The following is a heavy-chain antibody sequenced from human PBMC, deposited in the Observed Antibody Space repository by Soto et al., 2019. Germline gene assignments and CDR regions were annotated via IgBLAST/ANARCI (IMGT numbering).Heavy chain of an antibody. V-gene: IGHV1-8*01. CDR2: MNPNSGNT. CDR3: ATDSGSYLGAFDI. J-gene: IGHJ3*02. Sequence: QVQLVQSGAEVKKPGASVKVSCKASGYTFTSYDINWVRQATGQGLEWMGWMNPNSGNTGYAQKFQGRVXXTXNXXISTAYMELSSLRSEDTAVYYCATDSGSYLGAFDIWGQGTMVTVSS. D-gene: IGHD1-26*01. CDR1: GYTFTSYD.